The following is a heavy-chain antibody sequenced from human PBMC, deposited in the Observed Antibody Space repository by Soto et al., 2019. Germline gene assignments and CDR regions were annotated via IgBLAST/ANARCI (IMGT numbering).Heavy chain of an antibody. V-gene: IGHV3-66*01. CDR2: IYPGGST. CDR3: ARDRGAVPGDY. Sequence: EVQLVESGGGLVQPGGSLRVSCAASGFTVSSNYMSWVRQAPGKGLEWVSVIYPGGSTYYAESVKGRFTISRDNSKNTLYLQMSSLRAEDTAVYYCARDRGAVPGDYWGQGTLVTVSS. J-gene: IGHJ4*02. CDR1: GFTVSSNY. D-gene: IGHD6-19*01.